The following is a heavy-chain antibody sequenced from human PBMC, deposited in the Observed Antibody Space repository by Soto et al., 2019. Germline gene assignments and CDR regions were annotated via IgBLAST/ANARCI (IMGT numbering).Heavy chain of an antibody. CDR2: IYPCDSDT. V-gene: IGHV5-51*01. D-gene: IGHD4-17*01. CDR1: GYSFTSYW. J-gene: IGHJ4*02. CDR3: ARQVTYGDYVGYYFDY. Sequence: ESLKISCKGSGYSFTSYWIGWVRQMPGKGLEWMGIIYPCDSDTRYSPSFQGQVTISADKSISTAYLQWSSLKASDTAMYYCARQVTYGDYVGYYFDYWGQGTLVTVSS.